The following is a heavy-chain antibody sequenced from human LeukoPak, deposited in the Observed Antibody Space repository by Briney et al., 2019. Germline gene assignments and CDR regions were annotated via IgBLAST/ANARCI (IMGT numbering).Heavy chain of an antibody. J-gene: IGHJ5*02. V-gene: IGHV1-18*01. D-gene: IGHD3-3*01. CDR2: ISAYNGNT. CDR1: GYTFTSYG. CDR3: ARRPPWDDFWSGYYFSRETWFDP. Sequence: ASVKVSCKASGYTFTSYGISWVRQAPGQGLEWMGWISAYNGNTNYAQKLQGRVTMTTDTSTSTAYMELRSLRSDDTAVYYCARRPPWDDFWSGYYFSRETWFDPWGQGTLVTVSS.